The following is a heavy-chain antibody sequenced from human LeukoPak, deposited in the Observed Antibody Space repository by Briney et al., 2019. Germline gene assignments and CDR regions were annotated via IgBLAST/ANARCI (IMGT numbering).Heavy chain of an antibody. CDR2: ISGSGSST. CDR1: GFTFTTYA. CDR3: AKGYCSSSSCYSYAFDI. D-gene: IGHD2-2*01. V-gene: IGHV3-23*01. J-gene: IGHJ3*02. Sequence: GGSLRLSCSASGFTFTTYAMSWVRQAPGKGLEWVSAISGSGSSTYYADSVKGRFTISRDNSKNTLLLQMNSLRAEDTAVYYCAKGYCSSSSCYSYAFDIWGQGTVVTVSS.